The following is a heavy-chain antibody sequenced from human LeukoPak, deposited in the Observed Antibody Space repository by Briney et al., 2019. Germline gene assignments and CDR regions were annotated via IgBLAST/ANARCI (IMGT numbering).Heavy chain of an antibody. CDR2: ISPIGSRT. D-gene: IGHD1-14*01. Sequence: HPGGSLRLSCAASGFTFSTYDMNWVRQAPGKGLEWVSAISPIGSRTYYADSVKGRFTISRDNSKNTLYLQMNSLRAGDTAIYYCAKASTVLKPIASWGQRTLVTVSS. CDR1: GFTFSTYD. V-gene: IGHV3-23*01. CDR3: AKASTVLKPIAS. J-gene: IGHJ4*02.